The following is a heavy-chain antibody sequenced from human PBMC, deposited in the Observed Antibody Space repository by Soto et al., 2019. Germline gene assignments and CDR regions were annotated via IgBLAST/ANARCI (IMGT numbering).Heavy chain of an antibody. J-gene: IGHJ5*02. CDR2: IYYSGST. CDR1: GGSISSSSYY. CDR3: ARTSGVTGWFDP. Sequence: SETLSLTCTVYGGSISSSSYYWGWIRQPPGKGLEWIGSIYYSGSTYYNPSLKSRVTISVDTSKNQFSLKLSSVTAADTAVYYCARTSGVTGWFDPWGQGTLVTVSS. D-gene: IGHD2-8*01. V-gene: IGHV4-39*01.